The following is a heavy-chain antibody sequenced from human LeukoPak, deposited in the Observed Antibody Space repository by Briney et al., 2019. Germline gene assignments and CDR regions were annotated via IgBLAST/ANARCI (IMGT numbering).Heavy chain of an antibody. V-gene: IGHV1-69*01. J-gene: IGHJ5*02. D-gene: IGHD1-14*01. CDR3: ASYSGRQPAYGWFDL. CDR1: GGTFSSYA. CDR2: IIPIFGTA. Sequence: SVKVSCKASGGTFSSYAISWVRQDPGQGREWMGGIIPIFGTANYAQTFQGRVTITADESTSTAYMELSSLRSEDTAVYYCASYSGRQPAYGWFDLWGQGTLVTVSS.